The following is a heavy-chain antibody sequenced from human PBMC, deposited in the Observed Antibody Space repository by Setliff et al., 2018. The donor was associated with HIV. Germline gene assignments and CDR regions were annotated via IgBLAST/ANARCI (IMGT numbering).Heavy chain of an antibody. D-gene: IGHD1-26*01. CDR1: GGSFSGYY. V-gene: IGHV4-34*01. CDR3: ATSMGASPYIRH. Sequence: ETLSLTCAVYGGSFSGYYWSWIRQPPGKGLEWIGEINHSGSTNYNPSLKSRVTISVDTSKNQFSLKLSSVTAADTAVYYCATSMGASPYIRHWGQGTLVTVSS. CDR2: INHSGST. J-gene: IGHJ1*01.